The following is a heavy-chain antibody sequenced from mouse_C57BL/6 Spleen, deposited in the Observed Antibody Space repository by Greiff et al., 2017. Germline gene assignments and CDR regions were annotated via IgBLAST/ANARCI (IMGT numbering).Heavy chain of an antibody. V-gene: IGHV1-55*01. CDR3: ARWGYDYDDGDY. CDR2: IYPGSGST. Sequence: QVQLQQPGAELVKPGASVKMSCKASGYTFPSYWITWVKQRPGQGLAWIGDIYPGSGSTNYNEKFKSKATLTVDTSSSTAYMQLSSLTSEDSAVYYCARWGYDYDDGDYWGQGTTLTVSS. J-gene: IGHJ2*01. D-gene: IGHD2-4*01. CDR1: GYTFPSYW.